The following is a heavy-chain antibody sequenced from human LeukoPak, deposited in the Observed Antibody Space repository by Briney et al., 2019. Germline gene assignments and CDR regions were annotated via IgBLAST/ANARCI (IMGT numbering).Heavy chain of an antibody. V-gene: IGHV4-59*01. CDR3: ARSAAIFGVVIYWYFDL. CDR1: GGSISSYY. CDR2: IYYSGST. Sequence: PSETLSLTCTVSGGSISSYYWSWIRQPPGKGLEWIGYIYYSGSTNYNPSLKSRVTISVDTSKNQFSLKLSSVTAADTAVYYCARSAAIFGVVIYWYFDLWGRGTLVTVSS. J-gene: IGHJ2*01. D-gene: IGHD3-3*01.